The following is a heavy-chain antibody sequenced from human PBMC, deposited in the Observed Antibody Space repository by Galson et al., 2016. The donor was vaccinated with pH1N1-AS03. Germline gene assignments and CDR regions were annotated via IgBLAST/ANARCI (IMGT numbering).Heavy chain of an antibody. CDR2: LSNSAAST. D-gene: IGHD6-19*01. Sequence: SLRLSCAASGFTFSTYAMSWVRQAPGKGLEWVSALSNSAASTYYADSVKGRYTISRDNSKNTLYLQMNSLRAEDTAIYYCAREIHFSGPLDWGQGTLVTVSS. CDR3: AREIHFSGPLD. J-gene: IGHJ4*02. V-gene: IGHV3-23*01. CDR1: GFTFSTYA.